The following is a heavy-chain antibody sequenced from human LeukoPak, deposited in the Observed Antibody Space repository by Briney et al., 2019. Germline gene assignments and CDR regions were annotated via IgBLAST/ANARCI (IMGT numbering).Heavy chain of an antibody. Sequence: GGSLRLSCAASGVTFSDYYMSWVRQAPGKGLEWVSAISGSGGSTYYADSVKGRFTISRDNSKNTLYLQMNSLRAEDTAVYYCAKDDYSGYDQTFDYWGQGTLVTVSS. CDR2: ISGSGGST. CDR1: GVTFSDYY. J-gene: IGHJ4*02. CDR3: AKDDYSGYDQTFDY. D-gene: IGHD5-12*01. V-gene: IGHV3-23*01.